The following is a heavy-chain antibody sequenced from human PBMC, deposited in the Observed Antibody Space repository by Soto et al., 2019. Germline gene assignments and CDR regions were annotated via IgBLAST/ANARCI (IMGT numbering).Heavy chain of an antibody. V-gene: IGHV4-59*01. J-gene: IGHJ4*02. CDR2: IYYSGST. CDR3: ARSSWVATTHFDY. Sequence: SETLSLTCTVSGGSISSYYWSWIRQPPGKGLEWIGYIYYSGSTNYNPSLKSRVTISVDTSKNQFSLKLSSVTAADTAVYYCARSSWVATTHFDYWGQGTLVTVSS. D-gene: IGHD5-12*01. CDR1: GGSISSYY.